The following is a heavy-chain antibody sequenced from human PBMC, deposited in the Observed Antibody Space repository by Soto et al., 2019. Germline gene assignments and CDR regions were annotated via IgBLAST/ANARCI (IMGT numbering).Heavy chain of an antibody. CDR1: GYSFTSYW. CDR2: IYPGDSDT. Sequence: PGESLKISCQGSGYSFTSYWIGWVRQMPGKGLECMGIIYPGDSDTRYSPSFQGQVTISADKSISTAYLQWSSLKASDTAMYYCARPTNRGKYYYGMDVWGQGTTVTVS. V-gene: IGHV5-51*01. D-gene: IGHD2-8*01. J-gene: IGHJ6*02. CDR3: ARPTNRGKYYYGMDV.